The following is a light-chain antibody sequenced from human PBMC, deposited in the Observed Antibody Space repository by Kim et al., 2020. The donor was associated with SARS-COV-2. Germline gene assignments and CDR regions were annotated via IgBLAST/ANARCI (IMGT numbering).Light chain of an antibody. J-gene: IGLJ3*02. CDR3: NSRDSSGNHWL. CDR1: SLRSYY. Sequence: SSELTQGPAVSVALGQTVRITCQGDSLRSYYASWYQQKPGQAPVLVIYGKNNRPSGIPDRFSGSSSGNTASLTITGAQAEDEADYYCNSRDSSGNHWLFG. V-gene: IGLV3-19*01. CDR2: GKN.